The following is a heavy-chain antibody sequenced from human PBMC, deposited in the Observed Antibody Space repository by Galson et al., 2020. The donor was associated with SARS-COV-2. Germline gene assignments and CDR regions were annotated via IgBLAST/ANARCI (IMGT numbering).Heavy chain of an antibody. Sequence: KIGESLKISCKGSGYSFSTYWIAWVRQMPGKGLEWMGIIYPGDSDTRYSPSFQGQVTISADKSVSTAYLQWSRLKASDTALYFCARHERVGSTFSHYDSWGQGTLVTVSS. D-gene: IGHD1-26*01. CDR3: ARHERVGSTFSHYDS. J-gene: IGHJ4*02. CDR1: GYSFSTYW. V-gene: IGHV5-51*01. CDR2: IYPGDSDT.